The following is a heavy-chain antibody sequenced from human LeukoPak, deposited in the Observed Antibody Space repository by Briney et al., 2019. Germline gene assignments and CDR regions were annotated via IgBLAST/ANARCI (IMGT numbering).Heavy chain of an antibody. Sequence: PGGSLTLSCAASGFTFSSYWMSWVRQAPGKGLEWVANIKQDGSEKYYVDSVKGRFTISRDNAKNSLYLQMNSLRDEDTAVYYCASLVGALRGYFDYWGQGTLVTVSS. CDR2: IKQDGSEK. J-gene: IGHJ4*02. V-gene: IGHV3-7*01. CDR1: GFTFSSYW. D-gene: IGHD1-26*01. CDR3: ASLVGALRGYFDY.